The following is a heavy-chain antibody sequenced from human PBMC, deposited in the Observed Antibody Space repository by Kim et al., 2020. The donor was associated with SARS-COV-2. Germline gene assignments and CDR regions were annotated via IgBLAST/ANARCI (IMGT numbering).Heavy chain of an antibody. CDR3: ARDPTGTYQQPYWYFDL. CDR1: GFTVSSNY. V-gene: IGHV3-53*01. J-gene: IGHJ2*01. D-gene: IGHD1-26*01. Sequence: GGSLRLSCAASGFTVSSNYMSWVRQAPGKRLEWVSVIYTGGSTSYADSVKGRFIISRDNSKNTLYLQMNSLIGEDTAVYYCARDPTGTYQQPYWYFDLWGRGTLVTVSS. CDR2: IYTGGST.